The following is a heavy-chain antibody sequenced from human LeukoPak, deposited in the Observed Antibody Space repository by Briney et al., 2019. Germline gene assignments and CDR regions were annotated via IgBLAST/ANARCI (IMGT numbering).Heavy chain of an antibody. Sequence: GGSLRLSCAASAFTFSDYYMGCVRQAPGKGLEWRSGIGASGGSTYYADSVKGRFTISRDNYKNTLYLQMNSLRTEDTAVYYCAKAEGYDILTGLDYWGQGTLVTVSS. CDR1: AFTFSDYY. D-gene: IGHD3-9*01. V-gene: IGHV3-23*01. J-gene: IGHJ4*02. CDR2: IGASGGST. CDR3: AKAEGYDILTGLDY.